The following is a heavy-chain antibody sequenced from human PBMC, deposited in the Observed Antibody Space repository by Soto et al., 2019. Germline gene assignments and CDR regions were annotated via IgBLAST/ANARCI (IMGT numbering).Heavy chain of an antibody. J-gene: IGHJ6*02. CDR2: IHSDGSST. D-gene: IGHD2-2*01. CDR3: AKGGSNSRWHYYYGTHV. V-gene: IGHV3-74*03. Sequence: GGSLRLSCVASDFNFGYDWMHWVRQVPGKGLVWVSRIHSDGSSTTYADSVKGRFTISRDNAKNTLYLQMNSLRAEDTAVYYCAKGGSNSRWHYYYGTHVWGQGTTVTVSS. CDR1: DFNFGYDW.